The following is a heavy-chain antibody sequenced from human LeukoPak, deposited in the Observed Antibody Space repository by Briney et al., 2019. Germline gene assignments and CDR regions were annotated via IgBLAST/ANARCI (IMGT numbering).Heavy chain of an antibody. J-gene: IGHJ4*02. Sequence: SETLSLTCTVSGGSISSSSYYWGWIRQPPGKGLEWIASIYYSGSTHYNPSLKSRVTTSVDTSKNKFSLKLSSVTAADTAVYYCARQLDGVVREFDYWGQGTLVTVSS. CDR3: ARQLDGVVREFDY. D-gene: IGHD3-3*01. CDR1: GGSISSSSYY. V-gene: IGHV4-39*01. CDR2: IYYSGST.